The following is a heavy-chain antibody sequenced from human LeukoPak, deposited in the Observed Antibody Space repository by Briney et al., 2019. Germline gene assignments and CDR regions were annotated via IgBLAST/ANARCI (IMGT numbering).Heavy chain of an antibody. D-gene: IGHD2-15*01. V-gene: IGHV4-59*01. Sequence: PSETLSITCTVSGDSINYYYWSWIRQSPGKGLEWIGYVCYNGSAKYNPSLKSRVTISVDMSKNQFSLKVSSVTAADTAIYYCARKGGHFDYWGQGTLVTVSS. CDR3: ARKGGHFDY. J-gene: IGHJ4*02. CDR1: GDSINYYY. CDR2: VCYNGSA.